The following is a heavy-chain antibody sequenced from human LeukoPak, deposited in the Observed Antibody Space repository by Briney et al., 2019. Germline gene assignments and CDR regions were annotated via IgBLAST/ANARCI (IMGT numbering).Heavy chain of an antibody. CDR3: ARDALYYYDSSGYLGWFDP. CDR1: GFTFSSYG. J-gene: IGHJ5*02. CDR2: IRYDGSNK. Sequence: PGGSLRLSCAASGFTFSSYGMHWVRQAPGKGLEWVAVIRYDGSNKYYADSVKGRFTISRDNSRNTLYLQMNSLRAEDTAVYYCARDALYYYDSSGYLGWFDPWGQGTLVTVSS. D-gene: IGHD3-22*01. V-gene: IGHV3-33*01.